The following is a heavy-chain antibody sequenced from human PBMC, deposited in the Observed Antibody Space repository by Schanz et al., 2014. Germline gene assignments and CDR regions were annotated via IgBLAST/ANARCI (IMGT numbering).Heavy chain of an antibody. V-gene: IGHV1-46*01. CDR1: GYSFTSYY. CDR3: ARDPYSASYFPSPPLYGLDV. J-gene: IGHJ6*02. Sequence: QVQLVQSGAEVKKPGASVKVSCKAFGYSFTSYYIHWVRQAPGQGLEWMATINPSGGSTSFAQKIQGRVTMASATSTSTVNMELTSLRSEDTAVYYCARDPYSASYFPSPPLYGLDVWGQGTTVTVSS. D-gene: IGHD1-26*01. CDR2: INPSGGST.